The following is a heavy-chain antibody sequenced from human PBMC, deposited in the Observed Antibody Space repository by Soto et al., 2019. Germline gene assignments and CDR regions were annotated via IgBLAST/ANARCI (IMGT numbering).Heavy chain of an antibody. Sequence: GGSLRRTCAGSDFTFSNYAIHWVRQPPGKDLQWLAVISYDGNNKYYADSVEGRFTISRDNSKNTVYLQMNSLRLEDTAVYYCARGPSYSDSYFDYWGQGTLVTVSS. J-gene: IGHJ4*02. V-gene: IGHV3-30*03. CDR2: ISYDGNNK. D-gene: IGHD4-17*01. CDR1: DFTFSNYA. CDR3: ARGPSYSDSYFDY.